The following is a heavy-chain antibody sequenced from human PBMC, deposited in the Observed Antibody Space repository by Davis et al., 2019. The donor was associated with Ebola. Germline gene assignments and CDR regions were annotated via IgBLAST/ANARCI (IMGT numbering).Heavy chain of an antibody. V-gene: IGHV5-51*01. J-gene: IGHJ2*01. CDR3: ATSRLNWYFDL. Sequence: KVSCKGSGYSFTNYWIGWVRQRPGKGLEWMGIIHPSDSDTRYSPSFQGQVTISVDKSISTAYLQWSSLKASDTAMYYCATSRLNWYFDLWGRGTLVTVSS. D-gene: IGHD3-16*01. CDR2: IHPSDSDT. CDR1: GYSFTNYW.